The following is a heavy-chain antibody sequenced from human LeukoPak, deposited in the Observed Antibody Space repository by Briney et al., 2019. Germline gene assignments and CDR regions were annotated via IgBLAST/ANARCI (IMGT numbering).Heavy chain of an antibody. J-gene: IGHJ6*03. Sequence: GGSLRLSCAASGFTFSSYAMSWVRQAPGKGLEWVSAISGSGGSAYFADSVKGRFTISRDNSKNTLYLQMDSLRAEDTAIYYCAGRYCSSTSCFYYYYYMDVWGKGTTVTVSS. CDR1: GFTFSSYA. D-gene: IGHD2-2*01. V-gene: IGHV3-23*01. CDR2: ISGSGGSA. CDR3: AGRYCSSTSCFYYYYYMDV.